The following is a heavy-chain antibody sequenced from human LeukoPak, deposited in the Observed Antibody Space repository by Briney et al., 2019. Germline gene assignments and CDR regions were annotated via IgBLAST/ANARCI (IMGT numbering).Heavy chain of an antibody. J-gene: IGHJ3*02. CDR1: GFTFSSYA. V-gene: IGHV3-64*01. Sequence: GGSLRLSCAASGFTFSSYAMHWVRQAPGKGLEYVSAISSNGGSTYYANSVEGRFTISRDNSKNTLYLQMGSLRAEDMAVYYCARHYGDYDAFDIWGQGTMVTVSS. D-gene: IGHD4-17*01. CDR3: ARHYGDYDAFDI. CDR2: ISSNGGST.